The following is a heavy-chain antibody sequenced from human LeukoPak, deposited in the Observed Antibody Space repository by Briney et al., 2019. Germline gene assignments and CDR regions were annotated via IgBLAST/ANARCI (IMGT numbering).Heavy chain of an antibody. CDR1: GYTFTIYG. Sequence: GASVTVSCKASGYTFTIYGISWVRQAPGQGLEWVAWISAYNSNKNSAEKFQGRITMTIDTSTSTAYMELRSLKSDDTAVYYCVRHIKPAGPWDGMDVWGQGTTVIVSS. J-gene: IGHJ6*02. D-gene: IGHD1-26*01. CDR2: ISAYNSNK. CDR3: VRHIKPAGPWDGMDV. V-gene: IGHV1-18*04.